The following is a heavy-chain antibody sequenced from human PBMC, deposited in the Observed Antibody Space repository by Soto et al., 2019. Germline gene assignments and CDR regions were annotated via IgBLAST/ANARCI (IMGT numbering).Heavy chain of an antibody. CDR1: GFTFRNYW. CDR3: MPGGDAST. J-gene: IGHJ4*02. CDR2: TKPDGNER. Sequence: EVQLVESGGGLVQPGGSLRLSCAASGFTFRNYWMNWVRQAPGKGLEWVANTKPDGNERFYVDSVKGRFTISRDNAKNSVHLRMSSVRDEDTAVYYCMPGGDASTWGQGTLVTVSS. D-gene: IGHD3-16*01. V-gene: IGHV3-7*01.